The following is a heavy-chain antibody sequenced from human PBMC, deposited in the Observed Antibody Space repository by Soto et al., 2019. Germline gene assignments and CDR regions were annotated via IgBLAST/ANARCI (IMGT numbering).Heavy chain of an antibody. CDR1: GVSINNDVFY. J-gene: IGHJ6*02. CDR2: IYYSGST. V-gene: IGHV4-31*03. CDR3: ARDVSLNYGLDV. Sequence: SETLSLTCTVSGVSINNDVFYWTWIRQLPGRGLEWIGYIYYSGSTFYNPSLKSRASISIDTSKNQFSLNLSSVSAADTAVYYCARDVSLNYGLDVWGRGTTVTVSS.